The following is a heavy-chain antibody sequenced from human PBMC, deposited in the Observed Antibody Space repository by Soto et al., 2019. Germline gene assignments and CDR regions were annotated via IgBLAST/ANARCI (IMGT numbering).Heavy chain of an antibody. CDR1: GFSLSTSGVG. CDR2: IYWDDDK. CDR3: AHRRGGIWFGEYRFDP. Sequence: QITLKESGPTLVKPTQTLTLTCTFSGFSLSTSGVGVGWIRQPPGKALEWLALIYWDDDKRYSPSLKSRLTITKDTSKNPVVITMTNMDPVDTATYYCAHRRGGIWFGEYRFDPWGQGTLVTVSS. J-gene: IGHJ5*02. V-gene: IGHV2-5*02. D-gene: IGHD3-10*01.